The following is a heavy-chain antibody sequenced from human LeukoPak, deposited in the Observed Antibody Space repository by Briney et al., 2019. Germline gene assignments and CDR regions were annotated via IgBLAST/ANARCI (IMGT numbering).Heavy chain of an antibody. D-gene: IGHD6-19*01. V-gene: IGHV3-7*01. CDR3: ASDHRVAGY. Sequence: GGSLRLSCAASGFTFSGYWMSWVRQAPGKGLERVANIKRDGSETYYVDSVKGRFTISRDNAKNSLYLQMNSLRVEDTAVYYCASDHRVAGYWGQGTLVTVSS. CDR1: GFTFSGYW. J-gene: IGHJ4*02. CDR2: IKRDGSET.